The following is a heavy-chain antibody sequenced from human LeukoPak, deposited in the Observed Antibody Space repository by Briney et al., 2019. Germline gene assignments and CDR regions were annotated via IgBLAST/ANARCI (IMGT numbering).Heavy chain of an antibody. V-gene: IGHV3-23*01. J-gene: IGHJ4*02. CDR1: GFTFSSYA. Sequence: GGSLRLSCAASGFTFSSYAMSWVRQAPGKGLEWVSAISGSGGSTYYADSVKGRFTISRDNSKNTLYLQMNSLRAEDTAVYYCALHPNYYDSSGYYYGPGVIDYWGQGTLVTVSS. D-gene: IGHD3-22*01. CDR3: ALHPNYYDSSGYYYGPGVIDY. CDR2: ISGSGGST.